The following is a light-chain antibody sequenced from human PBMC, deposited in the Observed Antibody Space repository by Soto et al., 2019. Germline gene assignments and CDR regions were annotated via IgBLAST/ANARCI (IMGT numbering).Light chain of an antibody. CDR1: QGIGND. V-gene: IGKV1-6*01. CDR2: GAS. Sequence: AIQMTQSPSSLSASVGDRVTITCRASQGIGNDLGWYQQKPGDAPKLLIFGASYLQSGIPSRFSGSGSDTDFTLTISSLQHEDFATYYCLQDYNYPLTFGGGTKVDIK. CDR3: LQDYNYPLT. J-gene: IGKJ4*01.